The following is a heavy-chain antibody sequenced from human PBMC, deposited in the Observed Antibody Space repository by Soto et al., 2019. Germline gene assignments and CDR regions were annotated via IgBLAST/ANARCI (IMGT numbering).Heavy chain of an antibody. Sequence: QVQVVESGGGLVKPGGSVRLSCVADGFDFSDYYMTWFRQAPGKAPEWVSSISSTSAYTKYADSVKGRFTISRDNAKNSVYLQMDSLRGEDTAVYYCARDPSRRSPPDYWGQGTLVTVSS. CDR2: ISSTSAYT. V-gene: IGHV3-11*05. CDR3: ARDPSRRSPPDY. J-gene: IGHJ4*02. CDR1: GFDFSDYY.